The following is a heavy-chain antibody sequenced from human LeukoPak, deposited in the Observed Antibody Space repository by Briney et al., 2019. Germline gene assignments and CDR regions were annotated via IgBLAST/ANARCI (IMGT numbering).Heavy chain of an antibody. Sequence: ASVKVSCKVSGYTLTELSMHWVRQAPGKGLEWMGGFDPEDGETIYAQKFQGRVTMTEDTSTDTAYMELSSLRSEDTAVYYCATDRFQAYCGGDCFGLDYWGQGTLVTVSS. CDR3: ATDRFQAYCGGDCFGLDY. CDR2: FDPEDGET. D-gene: IGHD2-21*02. V-gene: IGHV1-24*01. CDR1: GYTLTELS. J-gene: IGHJ4*02.